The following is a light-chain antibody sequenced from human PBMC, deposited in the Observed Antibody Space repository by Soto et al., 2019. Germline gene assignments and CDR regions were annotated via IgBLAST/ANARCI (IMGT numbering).Light chain of an antibody. CDR3: QQSYITPPIT. V-gene: IGKV1-39*01. CDR1: QTIRKY. CDR2: TAY. J-gene: IGKJ5*01. Sequence: QITPSPSSVSASVGDNVTLTGRASQTIRKYLNWYQQKPPKAPKLLIYTAYRLHSGVPSRFSGSGSETDFTLTINNLKTEDFATYYCQQSYITPPITLGQGTRREI.